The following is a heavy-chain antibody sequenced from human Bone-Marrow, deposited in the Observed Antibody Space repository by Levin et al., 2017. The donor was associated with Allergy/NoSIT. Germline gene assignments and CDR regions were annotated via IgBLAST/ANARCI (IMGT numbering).Heavy chain of an antibody. D-gene: IGHD3-10*01. Sequence: GGSLRLSCAASGFSFSSYEMNWVRQAPGKGLEWVSYISSRNTTIYYADSVKGRITISRDNAENSLYLQMNSLRAEDTAIYYCAREGLFMVRVFDYWGRGTLVTVSS. CDR2: ISSRNTTI. J-gene: IGHJ4*02. CDR1: GFSFSSYE. V-gene: IGHV3-48*03. CDR3: AREGLFMVRVFDY.